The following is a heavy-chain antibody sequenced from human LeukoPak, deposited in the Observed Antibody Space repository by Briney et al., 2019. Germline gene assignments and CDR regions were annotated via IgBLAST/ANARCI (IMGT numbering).Heavy chain of an antibody. CDR1: GFTFGDYA. D-gene: IGHD3-22*01. Sequence: PGRSLRLSCTASGFTFGDYAMSWFRQAPGKGLEWVGFIRSKAYGGTTEYAASVKGRFTISRDDSKSIAYLQMNSLKTEDTAVYYCTREDYDSSGYYLDYWGQETLVTVSS. CDR2: IRSKAYGGTT. J-gene: IGHJ4*02. V-gene: IGHV3-49*03. CDR3: TREDYDSSGYYLDY.